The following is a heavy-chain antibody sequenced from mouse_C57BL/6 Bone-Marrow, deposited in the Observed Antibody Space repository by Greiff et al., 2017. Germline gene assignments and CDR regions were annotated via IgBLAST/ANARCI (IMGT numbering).Heavy chain of an antibody. CDR1: GYTFTGYW. CDR3: ASGLRRYYAMDY. D-gene: IGHD2-2*01. CDR2: ILPGSGST. V-gene: IGHV1-9*01. J-gene: IGHJ4*01. Sequence: VQLQQSGAELMKPGASVKLSCKATGYTFTGYWIAWVQQRPGHGLEWIGEILPGSGSTNYTETVTGKATFTADTSSNTAYLQLSSLTSEDSAIYYCASGLRRYYAMDYWGQGTSVTVSS.